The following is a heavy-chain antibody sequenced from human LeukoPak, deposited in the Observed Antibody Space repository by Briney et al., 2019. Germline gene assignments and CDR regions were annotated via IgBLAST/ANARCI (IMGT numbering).Heavy chain of an antibody. V-gene: IGHV4-59*01. CDR3: ARRGSEGGRCFDA. CDR1: GGSISSYY. CDR2: IYYSGST. J-gene: IGHJ4*02. Sequence: PSGTLSLTCAVSGGSISSYYWSWIRQPPGKGLEWIGYIYYSGSTNYNPSLKSRVTISVDTSKNQFSLKLSSVTAADTAVYYCARRGSEGGRCFDAWGQGILVTVSS. D-gene: IGHD6-19*01.